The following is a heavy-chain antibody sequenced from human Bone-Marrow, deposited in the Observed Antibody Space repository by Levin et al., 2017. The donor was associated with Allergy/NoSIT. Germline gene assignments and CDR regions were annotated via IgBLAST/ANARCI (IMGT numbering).Heavy chain of an antibody. J-gene: IGHJ4*02. CDR1: GVSISSSY. CDR2: MYRTGSP. V-gene: IGHV4-59*01. CDR3: ARSPSGYFYADF. D-gene: IGHD5-12*01. Sequence: SETLSLTCTVSGVSISSSYWNWIRQPPGKGLEWIGYMYRTGSPNYNPSLKSRFTISIATSKKQFSLKMSSVTAADTAVYYCARSPSGYFYADFWGRGTLVTVSS.